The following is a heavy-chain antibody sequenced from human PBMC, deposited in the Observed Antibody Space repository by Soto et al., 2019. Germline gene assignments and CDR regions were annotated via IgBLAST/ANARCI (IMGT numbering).Heavy chain of an antibody. V-gene: IGHV4-39*01. Sequence: PSETLSLTCTVSGCSISSSSYYWGWIRQPPGKGLEWIGSIYYSGSTYYNPSLKSRVTISVDTSKNQFSLKLSSVTAADTAVYYCARRGYDILTGYYGPDYMDVWGKGTTVTVSS. D-gene: IGHD3-9*01. CDR3: ARRGYDILTGYYGPDYMDV. J-gene: IGHJ6*03. CDR2: IYYSGST. CDR1: GCSISSSSYY.